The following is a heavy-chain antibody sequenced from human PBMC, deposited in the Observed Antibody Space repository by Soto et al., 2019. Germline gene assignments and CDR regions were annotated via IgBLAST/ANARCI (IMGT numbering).Heavy chain of an antibody. J-gene: IGHJ4*02. V-gene: IGHV3-53*01. Sequence: GGSLRLSCAASGFTVSSNYMNWVRQAPGKGLEWVSIIYSDGTTSYAYSVKGRFTISRDNFKNTLHLQMNSLSAEDTAVYYCAKGEVRGIIPSYFDYWGLGTLVTVSS. CDR2: IYSDGTT. CDR3: AKGEVRGIIPSYFDY. D-gene: IGHD3-10*01. CDR1: GFTVSSNY.